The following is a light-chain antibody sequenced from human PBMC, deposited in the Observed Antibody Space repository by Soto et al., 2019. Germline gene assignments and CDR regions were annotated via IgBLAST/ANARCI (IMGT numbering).Light chain of an antibody. J-gene: IGKJ2*01. Sequence: EVVLTQSPATLSLSPGERATLSCRASQSVSSYLAWYQQKPGQAPRLLIYDASNRATGIPARFSGGGSGTNFTLTISSLEPEDFAFYYCQQRSNWPPFTFGQGTKLEVK. V-gene: IGKV3-11*01. CDR1: QSVSSY. CDR3: QQRSNWPPFT. CDR2: DAS.